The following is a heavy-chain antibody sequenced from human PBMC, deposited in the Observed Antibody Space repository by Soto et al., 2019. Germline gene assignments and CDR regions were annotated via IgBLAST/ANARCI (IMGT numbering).Heavy chain of an antibody. CDR3: AKDFNWYFDY. Sequence: PGGSLRLSCAASGFTFSSYGMHWVRQAPGKGLEWVAVISYDGSNKYYADSVKGRFTISRDNSKNTLYLQMNSLRAEDTAVYYCAKDFNWYFDYWGQGTLVTVSS. D-gene: IGHD3-9*01. V-gene: IGHV3-30*18. CDR1: GFTFSSYG. CDR2: ISYDGSNK. J-gene: IGHJ4*02.